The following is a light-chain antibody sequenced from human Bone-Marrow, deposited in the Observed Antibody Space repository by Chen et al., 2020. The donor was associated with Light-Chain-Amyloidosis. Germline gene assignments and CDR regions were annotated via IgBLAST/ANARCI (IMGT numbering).Light chain of an antibody. Sequence: QSALTQPPSASGSLGQSVTISCTGTNSDVGRYDYVPWYQQHPGQAPKFFIYLVIKRSSGVPDRFSGTKSGNTASLTVSGLQAEDEADYYCCSYAGDSWVFGGGTKLTVL. CDR2: LVI. CDR1: NSDVGRYDY. V-gene: IGLV2-8*01. J-gene: IGLJ3*02. CDR3: CSYAGDSWV.